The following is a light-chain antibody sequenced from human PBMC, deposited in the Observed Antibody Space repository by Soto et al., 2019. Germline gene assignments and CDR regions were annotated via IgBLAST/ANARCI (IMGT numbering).Light chain of an antibody. V-gene: IGKV3D-15*01. J-gene: IGKJ1*01. CDR3: QQYNSYS. Sequence: TQYPGNLSLSPGETATLSCRTSQSVSNYLAWYQQKPGQAPRLLIYDASNRATGIPARFSSSGSGTEFTLTISRRQSDDCATHYCQQYNSYSFGQGTKVDI. CDR2: DAS. CDR1: QSVSNY.